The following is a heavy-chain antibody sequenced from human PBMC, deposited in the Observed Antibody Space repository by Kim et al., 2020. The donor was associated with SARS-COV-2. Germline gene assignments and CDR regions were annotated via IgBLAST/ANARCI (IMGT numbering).Heavy chain of an antibody. CDR2: ISSSSSYI. CDR3: ARGKAAAGTGLFDP. J-gene: IGHJ5*02. D-gene: IGHD6-13*01. CDR1: GFTFSSYS. V-gene: IGHV3-21*01. Sequence: GGSLRLSCAASGFTFSSYSMNWVRQAPGKGLEWVSSISSSSSYIYYADSVKGRFIISRDNAKNSLYLQMNSLRAEDTAVYYCARGKAAAGTGLFDPWGQGTLVTVSS.